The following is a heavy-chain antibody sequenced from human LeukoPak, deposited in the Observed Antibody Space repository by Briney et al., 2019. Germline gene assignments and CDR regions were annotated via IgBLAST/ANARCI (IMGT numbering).Heavy chain of an antibody. Sequence: PGGSLKLSCKASGFTFTSYAMSWVRQAPGKGLEWISAISGSGGSTYYADTVKGRFTISRDNSKNTLYLQMNSLRAEDTAVYYCVRRIYVIVSVQPGFDYWGQGTLVTVSS. D-gene: IGHD3-9*01. CDR3: VRRIYVIVSVQPGFDY. CDR1: GFTFTSYA. V-gene: IGHV3-23*01. J-gene: IGHJ4*02. CDR2: ISGSGGST.